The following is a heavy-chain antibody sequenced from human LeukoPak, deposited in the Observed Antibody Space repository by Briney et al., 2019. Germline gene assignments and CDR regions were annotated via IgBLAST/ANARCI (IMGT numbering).Heavy chain of an antibody. CDR1: GYTFTGYY. V-gene: IGHV1-2*02. CDR2: INPNSGGT. CDR3: ARGLMWRTPWSY. J-gene: IGHJ4*02. D-gene: IGHD1-1*01. Sequence: ASVKVSCKASGYTFTGYYMHWVRQAPGQGLEWMGWINPNSGGTNYAQKFQGRVTMTRDTSISTAYMELSSLRSEDTAVYYCARGLMWRTPWSYWGQGTLVTVSS.